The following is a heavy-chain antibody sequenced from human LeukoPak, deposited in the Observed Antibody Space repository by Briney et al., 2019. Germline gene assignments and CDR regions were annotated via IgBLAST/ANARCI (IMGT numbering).Heavy chain of an antibody. CDR2: ISYDGSNK. Sequence: SGGSLRLSCAASGFTFSSYAMHWVRQAPGKGLEWVAVISYDGSNKYYADSVKGRFTISRDNSKNTLYLQMNSLRAEDTAVYYCARGPTTYYDFWSGLFHWGQGTLVTVSS. CDR3: ARGPTTYYDFWSGLFH. CDR1: GFTFSSYA. J-gene: IGHJ4*02. D-gene: IGHD3-3*01. V-gene: IGHV3-30*04.